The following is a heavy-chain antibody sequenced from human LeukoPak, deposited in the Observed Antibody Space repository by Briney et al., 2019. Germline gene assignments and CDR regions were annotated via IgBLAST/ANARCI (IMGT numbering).Heavy chain of an antibody. D-gene: IGHD2-2*01. CDR3: ASRYCSSTSCGRAFYY. Sequence: VASVKVSCKASGGTFSSYAISWVRQAPGQGLEWMGGIIPIFGTANYAQKFQGRVTINADESTSTAYMELSSLRSEDTAVYYCASRYCSSTSCGRAFYYWGQGTLVTVSS. V-gene: IGHV1-69*01. J-gene: IGHJ4*02. CDR2: IIPIFGTA. CDR1: GGTFSSYA.